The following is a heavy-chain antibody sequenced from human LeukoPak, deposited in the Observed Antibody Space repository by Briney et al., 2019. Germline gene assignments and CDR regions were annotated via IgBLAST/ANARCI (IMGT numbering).Heavy chain of an antibody. V-gene: IGHV4-39*01. CDR2: IYYSVST. J-gene: IGHJ4*02. Sequence: MPSETLSLTCTVSGGSMSSSSYYWGWIRQPPGKGREWIGSIYYSVSTYYNPSLTSRVTISVATSKNPFSLKLSSVTAADPAVYYCARTHYLYSSSCFDSWGQGTLVTVSS. CDR3: ARTHYLYSSSCFDS. D-gene: IGHD6-13*01. CDR1: GGSMSSSSYY.